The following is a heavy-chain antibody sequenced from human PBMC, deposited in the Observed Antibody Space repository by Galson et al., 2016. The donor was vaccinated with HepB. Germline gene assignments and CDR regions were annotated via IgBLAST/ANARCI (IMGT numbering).Heavy chain of an antibody. J-gene: IGHJ4*02. CDR2: IKADGSKA. Sequence: SLRLSCAASGFSFSSSWMSWVRQAPGQGLEWVANIKADGSKAYYVDSVKGRFTVSRDNAKNSLYLQMNNLRAEDAAMYYCARDRTDHGSGTYGHDSWGQGTLVTVSS. V-gene: IGHV3-7*03. CDR1: GFSFSSSW. CDR3: ARDRTDHGSGTYGHDS. D-gene: IGHD3-16*01.